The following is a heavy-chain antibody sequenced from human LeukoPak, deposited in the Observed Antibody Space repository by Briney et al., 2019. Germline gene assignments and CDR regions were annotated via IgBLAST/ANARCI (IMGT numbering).Heavy chain of an antibody. V-gene: IGHV1-46*01. J-gene: IGHJ4*02. CDR1: GYTFTSYY. D-gene: IGHD6-6*01. Sequence: ASVKVSCKASGYTFTSYYMHWVRQAPGQGLEWMGIINPSGGSTSYAQKFQGRVTMTRDTSTSTVYMELSSLRSEDAAAYYCARDHDSAARHTTIDYWGQGTLVTVSS. CDR3: ARDHDSAARHTTIDY. CDR2: INPSGGST.